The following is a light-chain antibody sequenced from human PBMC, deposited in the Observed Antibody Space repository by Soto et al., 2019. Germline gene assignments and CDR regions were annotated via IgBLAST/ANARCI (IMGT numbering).Light chain of an antibody. J-gene: IGLJ1*01. CDR1: SSDVGGYNY. Sequence: QSVLTQPASVSGSPGQSITISCTGTSSDVGGYNYVPWYRQHPGKAPKLMIYDVSNRPSGVSNRFSGSKSGNTASLTISGLQAEDEADYYCSSYTSSSTYVFGTGTKVTVL. CDR2: DVS. CDR3: SSYTSSSTYV. V-gene: IGLV2-14*01.